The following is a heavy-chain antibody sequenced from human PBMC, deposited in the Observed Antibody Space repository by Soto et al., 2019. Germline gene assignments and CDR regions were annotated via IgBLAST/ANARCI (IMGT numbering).Heavy chain of an antibody. J-gene: IGHJ4*02. CDR1: GFTFSSYA. V-gene: IGHV3-23*01. D-gene: IGHD6-6*01. CDR3: ASAPRIAAHPPYDY. Sequence: EVQLLESGGGLVQPGGSLRLSCTASGFTFSSYAMTWVRQAPGKGLEWVSGISGSDSNTYYADAVKGRFTISRDNSKNTLYLQMDSLRAEDTAIYYCASAPRIAAHPPYDYWGQGTLVTVSS. CDR2: ISGSDSNT.